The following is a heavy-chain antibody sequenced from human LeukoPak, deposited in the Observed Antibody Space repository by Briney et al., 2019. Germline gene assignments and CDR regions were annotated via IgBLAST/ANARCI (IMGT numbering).Heavy chain of an antibody. V-gene: IGHV4-59*01. J-gene: IGHJ3*02. D-gene: IGHD3-16*02. CDR2: IYYSGST. CDR3: ARDFAPALGYDYVWGSYRQEGAFDI. CDR1: GGSISSYY. Sequence: SETLSLTCTVSGGSISSYYWSWIRQPPGKGLEWIGYIYYSGSTNYNPSLKSRVTISVDTSKDQFSLKLSFVTAADTAVYYCARDFAPALGYDYVWGSYRQEGAFDIWGQGTMVTVSS.